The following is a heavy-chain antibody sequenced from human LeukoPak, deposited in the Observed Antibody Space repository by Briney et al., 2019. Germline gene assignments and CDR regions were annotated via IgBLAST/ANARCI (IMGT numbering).Heavy chain of an antibody. CDR3: ARTRPKWELRRDRAFDI. CDR2: INHSGST. Sequence: PSETLSLTCAVYGGSFSGYYWSWIRQPPGKGLEWIGEINHSGSTNYNPSLKSRVTISVDTSKNQFSLKLSSVTAADTAVYYCARTRPKWELRRDRAFDIWGQGTMVTVSS. D-gene: IGHD1-26*01. J-gene: IGHJ3*02. CDR1: GGSFSGYY. V-gene: IGHV4-34*01.